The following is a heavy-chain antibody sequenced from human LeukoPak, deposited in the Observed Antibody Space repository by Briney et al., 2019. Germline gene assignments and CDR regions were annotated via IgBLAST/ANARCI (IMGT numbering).Heavy chain of an antibody. CDR3: ARDSGSSSWFFDY. CDR2: IYYSGGT. CDR1: GGSISSGGYY. V-gene: IGHV4-31*03. Sequence: SETLSLTCTVSGGSISSGGYYWSWIRQHPGKGLEWIGYIYYSGGTYYNPSLKSRVTISVDTSKNRFSLKLSSVTAADTAVYYCARDSGSSSWFFDYWGQGTLVTVSS. J-gene: IGHJ4*02. D-gene: IGHD6-13*01.